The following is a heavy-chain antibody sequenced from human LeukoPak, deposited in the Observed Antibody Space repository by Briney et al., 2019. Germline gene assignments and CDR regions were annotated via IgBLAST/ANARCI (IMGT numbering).Heavy chain of an antibody. V-gene: IGHV3-74*01. J-gene: IGHJ4*02. Sequence: GGSLRLSCAASGVAFSAYKMHWVRQAPRKGLVWVSRISTDGYTTDYADFVQGRFTASRDNTKNTWSLEMNSLGAEDTAVYYCVVGGSPGYWGQGTLVTVSS. D-gene: IGHD2-15*01. CDR1: GVAFSAYK. CDR2: ISTDGYTT. CDR3: VVGGSPGY.